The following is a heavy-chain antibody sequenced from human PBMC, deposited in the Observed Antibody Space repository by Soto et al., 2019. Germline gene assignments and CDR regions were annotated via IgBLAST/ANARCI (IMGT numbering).Heavy chain of an antibody. V-gene: IGHV4-61*01. Sequence: QVQLQESGPGLVKPSETLSLTCTVSGGSVSSGSYYWSWIRQPPGKGLEWIGYIYYSGSTNYNPSLKSRVIISVDTSKNQFSRKLSSVTAADTAVYYCARDSVDTARVKSGLDYWGQGTLVTVSS. CDR1: GGSVSSGSYY. D-gene: IGHD5-18*01. J-gene: IGHJ4*02. CDR3: ARDSVDTARVKSGLDY. CDR2: IYYSGST.